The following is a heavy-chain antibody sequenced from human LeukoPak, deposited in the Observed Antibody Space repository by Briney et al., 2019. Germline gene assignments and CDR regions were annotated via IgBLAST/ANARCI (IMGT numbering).Heavy chain of an antibody. D-gene: IGHD3-9*01. CDR3: ARASLNYYYYMDV. Sequence: GGSLRLPCAASGFTFSSYWMHWVRQAPGKGLVGVSRINSDGRSTNYADSVKGRFTISRDNAKNTLYLQMNSLRAEDTAVYYCARASLNYYYYMDVWGKGTTVTVSS. J-gene: IGHJ6*03. CDR2: INSDGRST. V-gene: IGHV3-74*01. CDR1: GFTFSSYW.